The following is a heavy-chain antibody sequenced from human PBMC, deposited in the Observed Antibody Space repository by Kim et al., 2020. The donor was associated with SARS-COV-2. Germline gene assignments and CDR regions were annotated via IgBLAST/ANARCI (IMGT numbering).Heavy chain of an antibody. CDR3: AKGGGSSDY. J-gene: IGHJ4*02. D-gene: IGHD1-26*01. Sequence: GGSTYYADSEKGRFTISRDNSKNTLYLQMNSLRAEDTAVYYCAKGGGSSDYWGQGTLVTVSS. V-gene: IGHV3-23*01. CDR2: GGST.